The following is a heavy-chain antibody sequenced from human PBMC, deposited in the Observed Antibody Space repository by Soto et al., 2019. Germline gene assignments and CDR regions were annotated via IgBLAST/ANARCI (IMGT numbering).Heavy chain of an antibody. CDR2: ISSSGSTI. Sequence: GGSLRLSCAASGFTFSSYEMNWVRQAPGKGLEWVSYISSSGSTIYYADSVKGRSTISRDNAKNSLYLQMNSLRAEDTAVYYCARAYSGSYLIGDYWGQGTLVTVSS. CDR3: ARAYSGSYLIGDY. D-gene: IGHD1-26*01. J-gene: IGHJ4*02. V-gene: IGHV3-48*03. CDR1: GFTFSSYE.